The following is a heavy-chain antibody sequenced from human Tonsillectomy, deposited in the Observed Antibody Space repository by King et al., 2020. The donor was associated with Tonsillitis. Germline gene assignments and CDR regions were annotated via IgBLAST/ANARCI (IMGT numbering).Heavy chain of an antibody. Sequence: QLVQSGAEVKKPGSSVKVSCKASGGTFSSYAISWVRQAPGQGLEWMGGIIPIFGTANYAQKFQGRVTITADESTSTAYMELSSLRSEDTAVYYCARRFVDCSGGSCLLELDYYYYGMDVWGQGTTVTVSS. J-gene: IGHJ6*02. CDR2: IIPIFGTA. CDR1: GGTFSSYA. V-gene: IGHV1-69*01. D-gene: IGHD2-15*01. CDR3: ARRFVDCSGGSCLLELDYYYYGMDV.